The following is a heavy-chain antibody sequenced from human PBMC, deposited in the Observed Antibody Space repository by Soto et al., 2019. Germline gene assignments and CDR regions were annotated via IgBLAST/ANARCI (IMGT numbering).Heavy chain of an antibody. CDR1: GFTFSSYS. Sequence: EVQLVESGGGLVQPGGSLRLSCAASGFTFSSYSMNWVRQAPGKGLEWVSYISSSSSTIYYADSVKGRFTISRDNAKNSLYLQMNRLRAEDTAVYYCARGDSVGRWLQLNAFDIWGQGTMVTVSS. CDR2: ISSSSSTI. D-gene: IGHD5-12*01. CDR3: ARGDSVGRWLQLNAFDI. J-gene: IGHJ3*02. V-gene: IGHV3-48*01.